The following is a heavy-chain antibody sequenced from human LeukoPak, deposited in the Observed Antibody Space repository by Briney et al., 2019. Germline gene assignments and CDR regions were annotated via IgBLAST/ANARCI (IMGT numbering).Heavy chain of an antibody. CDR2: IKPSGGST. CDR3: AREVPENFNFDY. Sequence: ASVKVSCKASGYTFTSYYTHWVRQAPGQGLEWLGIIKPSGGSTLYAQKFQGRVTVTSDMSTSTVYVELSSLRSEDTAVYYCAREVPENFNFDYWGQGTLVTVSS. D-gene: IGHD2/OR15-2a*01. V-gene: IGHV1-46*01. CDR1: GYTFTSYY. J-gene: IGHJ4*02.